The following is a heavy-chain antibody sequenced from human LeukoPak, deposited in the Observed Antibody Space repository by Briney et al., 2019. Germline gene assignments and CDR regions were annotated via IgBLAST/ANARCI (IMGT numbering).Heavy chain of an antibody. CDR2: INPSGGST. CDR3: ARDGTAARPDSWFDP. CDR1: GYTITSYY. V-gene: IGHV1-46*01. Sequence: ASVTVSCKASGYTITSYYMHWVRQAPGQGLEWMGIINPSGGSTSYAQKFQGRVTMTRDTSTSTVYMELSSLRSGDTAVYYCARDGTAARPDSWFDPWGQGTLVTVSS. D-gene: IGHD6-6*01. J-gene: IGHJ5*02.